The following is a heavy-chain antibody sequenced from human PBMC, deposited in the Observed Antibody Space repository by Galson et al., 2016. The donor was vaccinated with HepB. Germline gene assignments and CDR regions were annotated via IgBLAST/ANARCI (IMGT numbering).Heavy chain of an antibody. CDR3: AQDKASMSVGATNFQH. CDR1: GFIFKDYA. V-gene: IGHV3-9*01. CDR2: ISWNSGSI. Sequence: SLRLSCAASGFIFKDYAMHWVRQAPGKGLERVSSISWNSGSIGYADSVKGRSTISRDNAKNSLYLQMNSLRAEDTAFYYCAQDKASMSVGATNFQHWGQGTLVTVSS. J-gene: IGHJ1*01. D-gene: IGHD1-26*01.